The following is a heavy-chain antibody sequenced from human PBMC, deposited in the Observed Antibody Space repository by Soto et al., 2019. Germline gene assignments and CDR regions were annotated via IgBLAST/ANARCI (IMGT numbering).Heavy chain of an antibody. Sequence: LRLSCADSGFTFSSYAMSWVRQAPGEGLEWVSGISGSAATTFYADSAKGRFIISRDNSKSTLSLQMNSLRAEDTAVYYCAKDLCPVRPHHFDSRGQGALVTGSS. CDR2: ISGSAATT. D-gene: IGHD2-2*01. CDR3: AKDLCPVRPHHFDS. V-gene: IGHV3-23*01. CDR1: GFTFSSYA. J-gene: IGHJ4*02.